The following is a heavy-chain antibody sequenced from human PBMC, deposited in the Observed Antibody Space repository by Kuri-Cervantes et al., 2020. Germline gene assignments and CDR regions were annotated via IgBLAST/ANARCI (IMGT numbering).Heavy chain of an antibody. V-gene: IGHV3-48*03. CDR1: GFTFSSYE. D-gene: IGHD3-10*01. J-gene: IGHJ6*02. Sequence: GESLKISCAASGFTFSSYEMNWVRQAPGKGLEWVSYISSSGSTIYYADSVKGRFTISRDNAKNSLYLQMNSLRDEDTAVYYCARDKGIRLLWFGESIGMDVWGQGTTVTVSS. CDR3: ARDKGIRLLWFGESIGMDV. CDR2: ISSSGSTI.